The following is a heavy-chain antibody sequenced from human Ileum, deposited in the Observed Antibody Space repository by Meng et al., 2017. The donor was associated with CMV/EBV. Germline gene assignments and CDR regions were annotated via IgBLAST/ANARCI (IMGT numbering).Heavy chain of an antibody. J-gene: IGHJ6*02. D-gene: IGHD1-26*01. CDR3: ASLVGGTILDFSYGMDV. Sequence: ASVKVSCKASGYTFTSYYMHWVRQAPGQGLEWMGIINPSGGSTSYAQKFQGRVTMTRDTSMSTAYMDLSSLKSDDTAIYYCASLVGGTILDFSYGMDVWGQGTTVTVSS. V-gene: IGHV1-46*01. CDR1: GYTFTSYY. CDR2: INPSGGST.